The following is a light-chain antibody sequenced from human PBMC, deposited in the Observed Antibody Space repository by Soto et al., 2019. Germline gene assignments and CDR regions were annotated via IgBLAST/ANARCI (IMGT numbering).Light chain of an antibody. CDR3: QQYYSTPRT. CDR1: QSVLYSSNNKNY. J-gene: IGKJ1*01. V-gene: IGKV4-1*01. Sequence: DIVMTQSPDSVTASLGERATINCKSSQSVLYSSNNKNYLAWYQQKPGQPPNLLIYWASTRESGVHDRFSGSGSGTNFTLTISSLLAEDVAVYFCQQYYSTPRTFGQGTRVEIK. CDR2: WAS.